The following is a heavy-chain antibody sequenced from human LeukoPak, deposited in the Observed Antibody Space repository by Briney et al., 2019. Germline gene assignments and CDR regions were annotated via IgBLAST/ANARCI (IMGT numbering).Heavy chain of an antibody. CDR3: ARGHSPVTTKVSYFQH. CDR2: IYYSGTT. D-gene: IGHD4-17*01. J-gene: IGHJ1*01. Sequence: SQTLSLTCTVSGGSISSGGFYWSWIRQHPGKGLEWLGYIYYSGTTYYNPSLKSRVTILVDTSKNQFSLKLSSVTAADTAVYYCARGHSPVTTKVSYFQHWGQGTLVTVSS. CDR1: GGSISSGGFY. V-gene: IGHV4-31*03.